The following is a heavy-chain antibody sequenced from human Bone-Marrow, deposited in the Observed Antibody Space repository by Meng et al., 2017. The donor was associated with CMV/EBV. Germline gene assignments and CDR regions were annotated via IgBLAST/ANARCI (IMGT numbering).Heavy chain of an antibody. Sequence: ASVKVSCKASGYTFTSYGISWVRQAPGQGLEWMGWISAYNGNTNYAQKLQGRVTMTTDASTSTAYMELRSLRSDDTAVYYCARAPVGCSSTGCYFYYFDYWGQGTLVTVSS. V-gene: IGHV1-18*01. J-gene: IGHJ4*02. D-gene: IGHD2-2*01. CDR2: ISAYNGNT. CDR3: ARAPVGCSSTGCYFYYFDY. CDR1: GYTFTSYG.